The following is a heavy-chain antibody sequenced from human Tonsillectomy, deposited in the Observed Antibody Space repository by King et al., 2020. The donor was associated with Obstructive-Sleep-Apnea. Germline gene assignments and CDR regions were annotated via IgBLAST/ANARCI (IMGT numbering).Heavy chain of an antibody. CDR1: GGSISNRNW. CDR3: AGAGDWYNYYGMDV. CDR2: IYYSGST. V-gene: IGHV4-4*02. J-gene: IGHJ6*02. Sequence: VQLQESGPGLVKPSGTLSLTCVVSGGSISNRNWWSWVRQPPGKGLEWIGEIYYSGSTNYNPSLKSRVTMSVDKSKNQFSLNLNSVTAADTAVYYCAGAGDWYNYYGMDVWGQGTTVTVSS. D-gene: IGHD3-9*01.